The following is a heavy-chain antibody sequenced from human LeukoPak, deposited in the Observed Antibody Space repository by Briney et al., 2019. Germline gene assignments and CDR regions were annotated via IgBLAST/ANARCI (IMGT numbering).Heavy chain of an antibody. V-gene: IGHV3-9*01. CDR1: GFNFDDYA. J-gene: IGHJ4*02. CDR3: AKGNDILN. D-gene: IGHD1-1*01. Sequence: GGSLRLSCAASGFNFDDYAMHWVRQGPGKGLEWVSGITWNSGYIGYADSVKGRFTISRDNAKNSLYLQMNSLRAEDTALYYCAKGNDILNWGQGTLVAVSS. CDR2: ITWNSGYI.